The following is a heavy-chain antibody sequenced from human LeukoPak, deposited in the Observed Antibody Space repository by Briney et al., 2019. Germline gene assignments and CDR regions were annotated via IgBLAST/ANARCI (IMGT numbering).Heavy chain of an antibody. D-gene: IGHD3-3*01. CDR1: GFTFDDYA. V-gene: IGHV3-9*01. Sequence: PGRSLRLSCAASGFTFDDYAMHWVRQAPGKGLEWVSGISWNSGSIGYADSVKGRFTISRDNAKNSLYLQMNSLRAEDTALYYCAKDNGVSFDPWGRGTLVTVSS. CDR2: ISWNSGSI. CDR3: AKDNGVSFDP. J-gene: IGHJ5*02.